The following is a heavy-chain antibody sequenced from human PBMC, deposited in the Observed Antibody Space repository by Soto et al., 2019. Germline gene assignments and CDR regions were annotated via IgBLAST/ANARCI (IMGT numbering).Heavy chain of an antibody. CDR3: AREEGGGYDHRWFDP. CDR1: GGSISSGGYY. J-gene: IGHJ5*02. D-gene: IGHD5-12*01. V-gene: IGHV4-31*03. Sequence: QVQLQESGPGLVKPSQTLSLTCTVSGGSISSGGYYWSWIRQHPGKGLEWIGYIYYSGITYYNPSLKSRVTIAVDTSKNQFSRKLSSVTAADTAVYYCAREEGGGYDHRWFDPWGQGTLVTVSS. CDR2: IYYSGIT.